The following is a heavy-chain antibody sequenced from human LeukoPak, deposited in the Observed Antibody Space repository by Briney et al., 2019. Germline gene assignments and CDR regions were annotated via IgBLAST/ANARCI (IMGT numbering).Heavy chain of an antibody. Sequence: PAGGSLRLSCAASGFTFSSYEMNWVRQAPGKGLEWVSYISSSGSTIYYADSVKGRFTISRDNAKNSLYLQMNSLRAEDTAVYYCASARYYDILAGYYGGYFDYWCHGTMVTVTS. D-gene: IGHD3-9*01. J-gene: IGHJ4*01. CDR2: ISSSGSTI. CDR1: GFTFSSYE. CDR3: ASARYYDILAGYYGGYFDY. V-gene: IGHV3-48*03.